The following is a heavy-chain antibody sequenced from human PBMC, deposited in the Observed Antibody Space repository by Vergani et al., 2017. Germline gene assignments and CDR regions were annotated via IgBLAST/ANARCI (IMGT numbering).Heavy chain of an antibody. CDR3: ASLLGYCTRTSCLDDY. Sequence: EVQLVESGGVLVRPGGSLRLSCAASGFTFTTYSMNWVRQAPGKGLEWVSYISSGSSGTIYYADSVKGRFTISRDNAKNSLYPQMNSLRAEDTAVYYCASLLGYCTRTSCLDDYWGQGTLVTVSS. D-gene: IGHD2-2*01. CDR1: GFTFTTYS. V-gene: IGHV3-48*01. CDR2: ISSGSSGTI. J-gene: IGHJ4*02.